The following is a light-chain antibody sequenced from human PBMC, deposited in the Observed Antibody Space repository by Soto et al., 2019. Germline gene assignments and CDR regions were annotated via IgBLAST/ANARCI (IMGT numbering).Light chain of an antibody. Sequence: EVVMTQSPATLSVSPVDKVSLSCRANQTISNMLAWYQQKPGQAPRLLIYAASTWATGVSARFSGSGSGTEFTLTISSLQSEDFTIYYCQYYNNWLATFGGGTKVDIK. CDR3: QYYNNWLAT. J-gene: IGKJ4*01. V-gene: IGKV3-15*01. CDR1: QTISNM. CDR2: AAS.